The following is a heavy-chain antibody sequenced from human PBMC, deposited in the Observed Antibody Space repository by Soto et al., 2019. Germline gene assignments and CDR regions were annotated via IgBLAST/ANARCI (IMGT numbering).Heavy chain of an antibody. CDR1: GVLFPTYA. J-gene: IGHJ4*02. V-gene: IGHV1-3*01. CDR2: INAGDGNT. Sequence: ASVMVSCKTSGVLFPTYAIHWVRQDPGQRLEWMGWINAGDGNTEYSQKFQGRVTITIDTPASTAYLDFRSLRSEDTAMYYCARAPYHDVMTGYEFDNWGQGTLVTVSS. D-gene: IGHD3-9*01. CDR3: ARAPYHDVMTGYEFDN.